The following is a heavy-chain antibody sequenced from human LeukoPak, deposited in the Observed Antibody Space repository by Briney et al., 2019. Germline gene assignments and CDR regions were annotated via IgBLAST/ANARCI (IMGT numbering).Heavy chain of an antibody. CDR1: GYIFTSYS. CDR3: AKSTNWGSISDGFDI. V-gene: IGHV1-18*01. D-gene: IGHD7-27*01. J-gene: IGHJ3*02. CDR2: ISAYNGDT. Sequence: ASVKVSCKASGYIFTSYSISWVRQAPGQGLEWMGWISAYNGDTNYAQKFQGRATMTRDTSISTVYMELTRLRSDDTAMYYCAKSTNWGSISDGFDIWGQGTMVTVAS.